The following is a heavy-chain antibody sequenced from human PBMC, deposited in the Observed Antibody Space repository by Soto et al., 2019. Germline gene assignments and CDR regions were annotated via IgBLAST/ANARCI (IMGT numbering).Heavy chain of an antibody. Sequence: SVKVSCKASGYTFTGYFMHWVRQAPGQGLEWMGWINPYSGGADYAQSFQGRVTMTRDTSISTVYMELSRLRFDDTAVYYCARVIRGAYYNSPLDTWGQATVVTVSS. V-gene: IGHV1-2*02. D-gene: IGHD3-10*01. CDR3: ARVIRGAYYNSPLDT. CDR1: GYTFTGYF. J-gene: IGHJ5*02. CDR2: INPYSGGA.